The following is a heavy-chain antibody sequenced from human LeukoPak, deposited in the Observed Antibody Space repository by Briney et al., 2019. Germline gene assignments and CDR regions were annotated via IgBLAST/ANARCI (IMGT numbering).Heavy chain of an antibody. CDR3: AKSGPLTGTVMRGFDS. V-gene: IGHV3-23*01. D-gene: IGHD3-9*01. CDR1: GFTFSSHA. CDR2: IRGSGGDT. J-gene: IGHJ4*02. Sequence: GGSLRLSCVASGFTFSSHAMSWVRQASGKGLEWVSAIRGSGGDTFYADSVKGRFTISRDNSKNTLYLQMSSLRAEDTAVYYCAKSGPLTGTVMRGFDSWGQGALVTVSS.